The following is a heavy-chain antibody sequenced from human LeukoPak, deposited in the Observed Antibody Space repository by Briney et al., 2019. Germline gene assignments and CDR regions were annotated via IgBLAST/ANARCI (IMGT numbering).Heavy chain of an antibody. CDR3: ARDFGGDGSGSYYYYGMDV. CDR2: IIPIFGTA. J-gene: IGHJ6*02. Sequence: ASVTVSCKASGGTFSSYAISWVRQAAGQGLEWMGGIIPIFGTANYAQKFQGRVTITADESTSTAYMELSSLRSEDTAVYYCARDFGGDGSGSYYYYGMDVWGQGTTVTVSS. CDR1: GGTFSSYA. V-gene: IGHV1-69*13. D-gene: IGHD3-10*01.